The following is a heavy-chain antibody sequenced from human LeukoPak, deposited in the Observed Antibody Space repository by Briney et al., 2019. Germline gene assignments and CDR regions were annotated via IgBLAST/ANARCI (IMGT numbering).Heavy chain of an antibody. CDR3: ARGGYCSSTSCYAWRYYYYYYGMDV. CDR2: INPNSGGT. CDR1: GYTFTDYY. D-gene: IGHD2-2*03. V-gene: IGHV1-2*02. J-gene: IGHJ6*02. Sequence: ASVKVSCKASGYTFTDYYMHWVRQAPGQGLEWMGWINPNSGGTNYAQKFQGRVTLTRDTSISTAYMELSRLRSDDTAVYYCARGGYCSSTSCYAWRYYYYYYGMDVWGQGTTVTVSS.